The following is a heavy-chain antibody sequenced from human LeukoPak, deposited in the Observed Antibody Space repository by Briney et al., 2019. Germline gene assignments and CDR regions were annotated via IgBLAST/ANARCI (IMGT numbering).Heavy chain of an antibody. CDR3: ARDPSHTGYGMDV. CDR1: GDSVSSNSAA. V-gene: IGHV6-1*01. CDR2: TYYRSKWYN. Sequence: SPTLSLTCAISGDSVSSNSAAWNWLRQSPSRGLEWLGRTYYRSKWYNDYAVSVKSRITINPDTSKNQFSLQLNSVTPEDTAVYYCARDPSHTGYGMDVWGQGTTVTVSS. J-gene: IGHJ6*02.